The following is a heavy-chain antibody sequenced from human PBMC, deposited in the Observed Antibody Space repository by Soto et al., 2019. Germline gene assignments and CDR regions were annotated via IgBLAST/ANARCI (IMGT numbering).Heavy chain of an antibody. D-gene: IGHD6-13*01. CDR2: IKDSGDST. V-gene: IGHV3-23*01. CDR1: GFSFSSYA. CDR3: VKGGASYTSCWYAN. Sequence: GGSLRLSCAASGFSFSSYAMHWVRQAPGKGLEWVSTIKDSGDSTYYLDSVRGRFIISRDSSRNTLYLQMTSLRAEDTALYHCVKGGASYTSCWYANWGQGILVTVSS. J-gene: IGHJ4*02.